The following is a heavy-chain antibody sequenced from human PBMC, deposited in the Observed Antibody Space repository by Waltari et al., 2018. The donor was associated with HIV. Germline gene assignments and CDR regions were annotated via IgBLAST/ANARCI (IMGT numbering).Heavy chain of an antibody. D-gene: IGHD3-10*01. CDR1: GFTFSSYG. V-gene: IGHV3-30*02. Sequence: QVQLVESGGRVVQPGGSLRLSCAASGFTFSSYGMHWVRQAPGKGLEWVAFIRYDESQKYYADSVKGRFSISRDNFENTLYLQMNSLRPEDTAVYYCAKVGSFTYGPNYHFNGMDVWGQGTTVTVSS. CDR3: AKVGSFTYGPNYHFNGMDV. CDR2: IRYDESQK. J-gene: IGHJ6*02.